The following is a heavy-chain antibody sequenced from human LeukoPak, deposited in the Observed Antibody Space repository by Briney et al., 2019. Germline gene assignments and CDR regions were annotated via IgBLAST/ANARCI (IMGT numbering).Heavy chain of an antibody. CDR3: AKDGQALPIHCSGGSCRDY. J-gene: IGHJ4*02. CDR1: GFTFSSYA. V-gene: IGHV3-23*01. Sequence: PGGSLRLSCAASGFTFSSYAMSWVRQAPGKGREWVSAISGSGGSTYYADSVKGRFTISRDNSKNTLYLQMNSLRAEDTAVYYCAKDGQALPIHCSGGSCRDYWGQGTLVTVSS. D-gene: IGHD2-15*01. CDR2: ISGSGGST.